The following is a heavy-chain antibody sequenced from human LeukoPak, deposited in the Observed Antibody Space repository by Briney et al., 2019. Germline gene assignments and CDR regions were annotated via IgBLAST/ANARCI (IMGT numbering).Heavy chain of an antibody. D-gene: IGHD4-17*01. Sequence: SETLSLTCTVSGGSISSQYWSWIRQPPGRGLEWIAYIYYTGITNYNPSLKGRVTVSVDMSKNQFSLKVRSVTAADTAVYYCARSYGLGWGRGTLVTVSS. V-gene: IGHV4-59*08. CDR2: IYYTGIT. CDR3: ARSYGLG. CDR1: GGSISSQY. J-gene: IGHJ2*01.